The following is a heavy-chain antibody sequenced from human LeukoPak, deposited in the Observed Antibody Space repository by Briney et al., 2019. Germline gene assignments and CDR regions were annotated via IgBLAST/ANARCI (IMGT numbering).Heavy chain of an antibody. Sequence: GGSLRLSCAASGFSFSSCAMEWVRQTPGKGLEWVSSISTSSSHIYYADSVRGRFTISRDDAKNSLYLQMNSLRAEDTAVYYCARDGSGWYKLDYWGQGTLVTVSS. D-gene: IGHD6-19*01. J-gene: IGHJ4*02. CDR1: GFSFSSCA. CDR2: ISTSSSHI. CDR3: ARDGSGWYKLDY. V-gene: IGHV3-21*04.